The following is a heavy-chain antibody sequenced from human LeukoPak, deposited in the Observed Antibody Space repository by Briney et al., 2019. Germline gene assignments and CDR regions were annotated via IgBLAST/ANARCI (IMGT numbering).Heavy chain of an antibody. CDR1: GFTFSSYA. V-gene: IGHV3-23*01. J-gene: IGHJ6*02. Sequence: PGGSLRLSCAASGFTFSSYAMTWVRQAPGKGLEWVSSISGSGGSTYYADSVKGRFTISRDNSQNPLYLQMNSLRAEDTAVYYCARRPDCSGSDCYGMDVWGQGTAVTVSS. CDR2: ISGSGGST. CDR3: ARRPDCSGSDCYGMDV. D-gene: IGHD2-15*01.